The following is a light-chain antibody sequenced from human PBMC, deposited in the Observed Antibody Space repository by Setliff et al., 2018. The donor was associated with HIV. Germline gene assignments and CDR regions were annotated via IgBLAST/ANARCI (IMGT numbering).Light chain of an antibody. CDR3: SSYTSSVTLV. J-gene: IGLJ1*01. V-gene: IGLV2-14*03. CDR2: DVS. CDR1: GSDVGAYNY. Sequence: QPALTQPASVSGSPGQSITISCTGTGSDVGAYNYVPWYQQHPGRAPQLMIYDVSDRPSGVSNRFSGSKSGNTASLTISGLQADDEADYYCSSYTSSVTLVFGTGTKGTVL.